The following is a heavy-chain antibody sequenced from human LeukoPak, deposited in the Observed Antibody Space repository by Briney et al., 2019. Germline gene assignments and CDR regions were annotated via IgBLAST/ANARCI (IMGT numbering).Heavy chain of an antibody. V-gene: IGHV3-23*01. CDR3: AKDPCSGGSCYSGNFDY. CDR2: ISGSGDST. D-gene: IGHD2-15*01. Sequence: GGSLRLSCAASGFTFSNYAMSWVRQTPGKGLEWVSSISGSGDSTYYADSVKGRFTISRDNSKNTLYLQMNSLRAEDTAVYYCAKDPCSGGSCYSGNFDYWGQGTLVTVSS. J-gene: IGHJ4*02. CDR1: GFTFSNYA.